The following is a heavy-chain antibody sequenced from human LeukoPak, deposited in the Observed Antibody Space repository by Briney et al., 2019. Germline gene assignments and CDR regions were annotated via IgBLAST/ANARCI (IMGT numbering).Heavy chain of an antibody. J-gene: IGHJ4*02. CDR1: RINFNSYW. V-gene: IGHV3-7*01. Sequence: PGGSQRLSCAVSRINFNSYWMTWVRQAPGKGLEWVANIKQDGSETYYMDSVKGRFSISRDNAKNSLYLQMNSLRAEDTAVYYCARALSDFWTGYFFDSWGQGTLVTVSS. CDR2: IKQDGSET. CDR3: ARALSDFWTGYFFDS. D-gene: IGHD3/OR15-3a*01.